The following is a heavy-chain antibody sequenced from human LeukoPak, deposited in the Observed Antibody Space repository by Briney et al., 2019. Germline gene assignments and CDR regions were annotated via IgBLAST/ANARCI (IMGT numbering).Heavy chain of an antibody. Sequence: GGSLRLSCAASGFTFSSYEMNWVRQAPGKGLEWVSYISSSGSTIYYADSVKGRFTISRDNAKNPLYLQMNSLRAEDTAVYYCARVAQLYYDFWSGSLYLDVWGQGTTVTVSS. CDR1: GFTFSSYE. CDR3: ARVAQLYYDFWSGSLYLDV. D-gene: IGHD3-3*01. CDR2: ISSSGSTI. V-gene: IGHV3-48*03. J-gene: IGHJ6*02.